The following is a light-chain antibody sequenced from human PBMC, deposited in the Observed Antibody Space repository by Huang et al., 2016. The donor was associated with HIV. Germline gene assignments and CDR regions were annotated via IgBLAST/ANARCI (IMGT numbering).Light chain of an antibody. V-gene: IGKV4-1*01. J-gene: IGKJ2*01. CDR3: HQYYNTRYT. CDR2: LAS. Sequence: DIVMTQSPDSLAVSLGESATINCKSSQSVLYSSNNKNYLSWYQQKPGQSPKLLISLASTRESGVPDRVSGSGSGTDFTLTISSLQAEDVAVYYCHQYYNTRYTFGQGTKLEIK. CDR1: QSVLYSSNNKNY.